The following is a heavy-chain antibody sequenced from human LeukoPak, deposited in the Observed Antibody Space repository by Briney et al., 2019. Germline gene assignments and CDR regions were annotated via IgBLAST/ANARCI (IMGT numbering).Heavy chain of an antibody. J-gene: IGHJ4*02. CDR2: INPNSGGT. D-gene: IGHD3-22*01. Sequence: ASVKVSCKASGYTFTGYYMHWVRQAPGQGLEWMGWINPNSGGTNYAQKFQGRVTMTRDTSISTAYMELSRLRSDDTAVYYCARQYGGYYLFDYWGQGTLVTVSS. V-gene: IGHV1-2*02. CDR3: ARQYGGYYLFDY. CDR1: GYTFTGYY.